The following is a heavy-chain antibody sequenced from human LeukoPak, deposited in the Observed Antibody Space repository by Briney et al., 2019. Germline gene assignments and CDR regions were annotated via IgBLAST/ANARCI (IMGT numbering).Heavy chain of an antibody. J-gene: IGHJ4*02. V-gene: IGHV3-30*02. CDR1: GFTFSSYG. CDR3: AKGWRGQYKLPHDFDY. CDR2: IRYDGSNK. Sequence: PGGSLRLSCAASGFTFSSYGMHWVRQAPGKGLEWVAFIRYDGSNKYYADSLKSRVTISRDNSKSTLYLQMNSVRAEDTAVYYCAKGWRGQYKLPHDFDYWGQGTLVTVSS. D-gene: IGHD2-2*01.